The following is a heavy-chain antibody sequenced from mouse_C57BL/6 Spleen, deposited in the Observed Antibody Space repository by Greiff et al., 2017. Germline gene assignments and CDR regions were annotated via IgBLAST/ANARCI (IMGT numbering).Heavy chain of an antibody. CDR1: GFTFSDYG. CDR3: ARGDY. J-gene: IGHJ2*01. CDR2: ISSGSSTI. V-gene: IGHV5-17*01. Sequence: EVKVVESGGGLVKPGGSLKLSCAASGFTFSDYGMHWVRPAPEKGLEWVAYISSGSSTIYYAATVKGRFTIARDNAKNTLFLEMTSQRCADKAMYYCARGDYWGQGTTLTVSS.